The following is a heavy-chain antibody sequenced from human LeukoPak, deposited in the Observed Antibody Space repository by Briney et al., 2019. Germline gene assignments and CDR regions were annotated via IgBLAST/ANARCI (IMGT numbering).Heavy chain of an antibody. V-gene: IGHV3-33*01. CDR2: IWYDGSNK. Sequence: GRSLRLSCAASGFTFSSYGMHWVRQAPGKGLEWVAVIWYDGSNKYYADSVKGRFTISRDNSKNTLYLQMNSLRAEDTAVYYCARAYSGGGIVVVPAANWGQGTLVTVSS. J-gene: IGHJ4*02. CDR3: ARAYSGGGIVVVPAAN. CDR1: GFTFSSYG. D-gene: IGHD2-2*01.